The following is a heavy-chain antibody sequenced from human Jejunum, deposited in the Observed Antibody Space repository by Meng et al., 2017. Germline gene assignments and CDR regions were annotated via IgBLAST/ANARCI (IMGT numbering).Heavy chain of an antibody. CDR1: GGFSSIYW. V-gene: IGHV4-4*02. CDR3: ARGWKYAWFN. J-gene: IGHJ4*02. D-gene: IGHD1-7*01. CDR2: MHQSGSS. Sequence: HVQLQESGAGLVRPSGALSLTCAVSGGFSSIYWWSWFRQPPGKGLEWIGEMHQSGSSNYNPSLKSRLTMSVDESKNHFSLKLNSVTAADTAVYYCARGWKYAWFNWGQGTLVTVSS.